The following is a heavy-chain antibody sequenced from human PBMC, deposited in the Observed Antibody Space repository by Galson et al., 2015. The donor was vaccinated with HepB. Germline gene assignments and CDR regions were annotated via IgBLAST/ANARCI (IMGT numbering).Heavy chain of an antibody. CDR3: ARDRVVAGGGDWFDP. CDR1: GFTFSKTW. V-gene: IGHV3-7*01. D-gene: IGHD2-15*01. J-gene: IGHJ5*02. CDR2: IKEDGSEK. Sequence: SLRLSCAASGFTFSKTWMSWVRQAPGKGLEWVANIKEDGSEKFYVDSVKGRFTISRDNAKNSMYLQMNSLRAEDTAVYYCARDRVVAGGGDWFDPWGQGTLVTVSS.